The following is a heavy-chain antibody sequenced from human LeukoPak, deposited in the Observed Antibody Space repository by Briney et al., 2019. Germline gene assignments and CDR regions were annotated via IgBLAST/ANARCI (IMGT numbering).Heavy chain of an antibody. Sequence: GGSLRLSCAASGFTFSSYSMNWVRQAPGKGLEWVSYISSSSSTIYYADSVKGRFTISRDNAKNPLYLQMNSLRDEDTAVYYCASIPTLGAFDIWGQGTMVTVSS. CDR2: ISSSSSTI. CDR3: ASIPTLGAFDI. J-gene: IGHJ3*02. V-gene: IGHV3-48*02. D-gene: IGHD2-2*02. CDR1: GFTFSSYS.